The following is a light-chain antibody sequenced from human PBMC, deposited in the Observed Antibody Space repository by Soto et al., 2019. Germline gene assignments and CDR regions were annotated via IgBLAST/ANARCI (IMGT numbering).Light chain of an antibody. CDR3: QSYDSSNQV. V-gene: IGLV6-57*04. CDR1: SGSIASNY. CDR2: EDN. Sequence: NFMLTQPHSVSESPGKTVTISCTRSSGSIASNYVQWYQQRPGSAPTTVIYEDNQRPSGVPDRFSGSTDGSSNSASLTISGLQTEDEADYYCQSYDSSNQVFGGGTKLTVL. J-gene: IGLJ3*02.